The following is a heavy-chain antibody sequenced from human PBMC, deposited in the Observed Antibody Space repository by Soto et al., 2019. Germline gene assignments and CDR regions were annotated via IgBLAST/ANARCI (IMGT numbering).Heavy chain of an antibody. J-gene: IGHJ4*02. CDR3: VKEGVRRMMDFDA. CDR1: GFTFSDYY. CDR2: ISSSGSTI. D-gene: IGHD3-10*01. V-gene: IGHV3-11*01. Sequence: GGSLRLSCAASGFTFSDYYMSWIRQAPGKGLEWVSYISSSGSTIYYADSVKGRFTISRDNAKNSLYLQMNSLGVDDTAMYYCVKEGVRRMMDFDAWGQGALVTVSS.